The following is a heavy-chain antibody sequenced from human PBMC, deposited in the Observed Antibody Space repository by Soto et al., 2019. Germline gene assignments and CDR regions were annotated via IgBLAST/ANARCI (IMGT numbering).Heavy chain of an antibody. J-gene: IGHJ4*02. CDR3: AKGWSDYNDY. D-gene: IGHD3-3*01. V-gene: IGHV3-23*01. CDR1: GFTFSTYA. Sequence: EVQLLESGGGLVQPGGSLRLSCAASGFTFSTYAMSWVRQAPGKGLEWVSTISGSGGSTYYADSVKGRFTISRDNSKNTLYLQMNSPRAEDTALYYCAKGWSDYNDYWGQGMLVTVSP. CDR2: ISGSGGST.